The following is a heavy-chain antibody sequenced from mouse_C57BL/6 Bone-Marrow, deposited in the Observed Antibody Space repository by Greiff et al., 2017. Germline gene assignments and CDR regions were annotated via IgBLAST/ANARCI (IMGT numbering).Heavy chain of an antibody. J-gene: IGHJ3*01. CDR2: INPYNGGT. Sequence: DVHLVESGPVLVKPGASVKMSCKASGYTFTDYYMNWVKQSHGKSLEWIGVINPYNGGTSYNQKFKGKATLTVDKSSSTAYMELNSLTSEDSAVYYCASGPERAYWGQGTLVTVSA. V-gene: IGHV1-19*01. CDR3: ASGPERAY. CDR1: GYTFTDYY.